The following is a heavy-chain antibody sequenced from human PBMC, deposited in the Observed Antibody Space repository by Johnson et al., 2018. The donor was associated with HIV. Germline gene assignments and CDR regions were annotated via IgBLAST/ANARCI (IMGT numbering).Heavy chain of an antibody. CDR2: IRYDGSNK. D-gene: IGHD2-21*02. J-gene: IGHJ3*02. CDR1: GFTFSNYG. V-gene: IGHV3-30*02. Sequence: QVQLVESGGGVVQPGGSLRLSCVTSGFTFSNYGIHWVRQAPGKGLEWVAFIRYDGSNKYYADSVKGRFTISRYTSKNTLYLQMNSLRAADTAVYYCASDPEEYCGGDCYLWGLGGFDIWGQGTMVTVSS. CDR3: ASDPEEYCGGDCYLWGLGGFDI.